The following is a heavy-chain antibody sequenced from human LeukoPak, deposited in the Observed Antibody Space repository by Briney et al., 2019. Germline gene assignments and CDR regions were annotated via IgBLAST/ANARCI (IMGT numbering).Heavy chain of an antibody. V-gene: IGHV4-39*01. D-gene: IGHD3-10*01. CDR3: ARHEGLLWFGELSKSQYNWFDP. CDR1: GGSISSSSYY. Sequence: PSETLSLTCTVSGGSISSSSYYWGWIRQPPGKGLEWIGSIYYSGSTYYNPSLKSRVSISVDTSKDQFSLKLSSVTAADTTVYYCARHEGLLWFGELSKSQYNWFDPWGQGTLVTVSS. CDR2: IYYSGST. J-gene: IGHJ5*02.